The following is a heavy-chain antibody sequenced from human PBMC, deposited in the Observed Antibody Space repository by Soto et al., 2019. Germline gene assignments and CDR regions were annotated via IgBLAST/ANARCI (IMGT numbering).Heavy chain of an antibody. J-gene: IGHJ6*02. CDR1: SGSIRSSNW. CDR3: ARRTWGMDV. CDR2: IFHNGNT. D-gene: IGHD2-8*01. V-gene: IGHV4-4*02. Sequence: QVQLQESGPGLVKASGTLSLTCAVSSGSIRSSNWWSWVRQSPGKGLEWIGEIFHNGNTYYNPSLNSRVTISVDTSKNQFSLNLRSVTAADRAVYYCARRTWGMDVWGQGTTVTVSS.